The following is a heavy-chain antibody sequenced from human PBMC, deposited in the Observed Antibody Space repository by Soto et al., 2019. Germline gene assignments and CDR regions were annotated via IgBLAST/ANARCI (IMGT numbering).Heavy chain of an antibody. CDR2: IYHSGST. J-gene: IGHJ5*02. V-gene: IGHV4-30-4*01. D-gene: IGHD1-26*01. Sequence: SETLSLTCTVSGDSISSVDHYWSWIRQPPGKGIEWMGYIYHSGSTHYNPSLNSRLTISIDTSTNRFSLNLTSVTAADTAVYFCARLRWETENNWFDPWGQGALVTVSS. CDR1: GDSISSVDHY. CDR3: ARLRWETENNWFDP.